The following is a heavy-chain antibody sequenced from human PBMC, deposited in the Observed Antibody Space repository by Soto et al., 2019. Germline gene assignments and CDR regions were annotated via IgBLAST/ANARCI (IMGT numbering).Heavy chain of an antibody. CDR2: INPNGGGT. V-gene: IGHV1-2*02. CDR1: GYTFTAYY. D-gene: IGHD3-10*01. Sequence: ASVKVSCKASGYTFTAYYIHWVRQAPGQGLEWMGWINPNGGGTKYAQKFQGRVTMTRDTSINTAYMELTRLTSDDTAVYYCARAVHTMIQGVRFRVDQWRQGTLVTVSS. J-gene: IGHJ4*02. CDR3: ARAVHTMIQGVRFRVDQ.